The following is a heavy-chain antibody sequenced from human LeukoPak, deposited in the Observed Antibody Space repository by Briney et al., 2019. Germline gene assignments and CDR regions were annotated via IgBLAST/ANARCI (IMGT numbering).Heavy chain of an antibody. CDR3: AREWKTAMVIYYFDY. J-gene: IGHJ4*02. Sequence: ASVKVSCKASGYTFTGYYMHWVRQAPGQGLEWVGWINPNSGGTNYAQKFQGRVTMTRDTSISTAYMELSRLRSDDTAMYYCAREWKTAMVIYYFDYWGQGTLVTVSS. V-gene: IGHV1-2*02. CDR1: GYTFTGYY. D-gene: IGHD5-18*01. CDR2: INPNSGGT.